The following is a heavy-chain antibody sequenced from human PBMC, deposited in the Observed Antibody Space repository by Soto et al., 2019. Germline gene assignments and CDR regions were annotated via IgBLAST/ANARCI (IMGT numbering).Heavy chain of an antibody. D-gene: IGHD2-21*02. V-gene: IGHV1-46*01. CDR3: ARSIVVVTALDY. Sequence: ASVKVSCKASGYTFTSYYMHWVRQAPGQGLEWMGIINPSGGSTSYAQKFQGRVTMTRDTSTSTVYMELSSRRSEDTAVYYCARSIVVVTALDYWGQGTLVTVSS. CDR2: INPSGGST. J-gene: IGHJ4*02. CDR1: GYTFTSYY.